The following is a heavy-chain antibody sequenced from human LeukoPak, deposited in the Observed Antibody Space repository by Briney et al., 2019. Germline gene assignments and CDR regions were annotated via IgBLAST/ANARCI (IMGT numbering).Heavy chain of an antibody. Sequence: ASVTVSFKASADTFTNYYIHWVRQAPGQGGEGMGVINPSGGSTDYAQKFQGRITMTRDTSTSTVYMELSSLRSEDTAVYFCARTPLHYSDSGSDYYWGQGTLVTVSS. V-gene: IGHV1-46*01. CDR1: ADTFTNYY. CDR3: ARTPLHYSDSGSDYY. CDR2: INPSGGST. J-gene: IGHJ4*02. D-gene: IGHD3-10*01.